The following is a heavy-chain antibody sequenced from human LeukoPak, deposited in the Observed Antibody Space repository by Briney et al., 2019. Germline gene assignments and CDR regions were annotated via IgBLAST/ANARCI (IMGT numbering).Heavy chain of an antibody. CDR3: ARRYMATSAEDFDY. Sequence: GGSLRLSCAASGFTFSSYAMSWVRQAPGKGLEWVSTISGSGGSTFYADSVKGHFTISRDNSKKTFYLQMNSLRAEDTAVYYCARRYMATSAEDFDYWGQGTLVTVSS. CDR2: ISGSGGST. D-gene: IGHD3-16*02. J-gene: IGHJ4*02. CDR1: GFTFSSYA. V-gene: IGHV3-23*01.